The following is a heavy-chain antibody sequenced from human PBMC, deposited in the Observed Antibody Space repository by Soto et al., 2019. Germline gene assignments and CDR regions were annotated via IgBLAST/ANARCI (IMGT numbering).Heavy chain of an antibody. J-gene: IGHJ6*03. CDR3: AREVNAWDSTYYDFWSGFRPSYMDV. CDR2: IYYSGST. Sequence: SETLSLTCTVSGGSISSYYWSWIRQPPGKGLEWIGYIYYSGSTNYNPSLKSRVTISVDTSKNQFSLKLSSVTAADTAVYYCAREVNAWDSTYYDFWSGFRPSYMDVWGKGTTVTVSS. CDR1: GGSISSYY. V-gene: IGHV4-59*01. D-gene: IGHD3-3*01.